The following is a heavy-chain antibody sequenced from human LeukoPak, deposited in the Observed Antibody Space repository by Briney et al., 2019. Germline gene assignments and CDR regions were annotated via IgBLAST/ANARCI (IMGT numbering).Heavy chain of an antibody. Sequence: KPSETLSLTCTVSGGSISSSSYYWGWIRQPPGKGLEWIGSIYYSGSTYYNPSLKSRVTISVDTSKNQFSLKLSFVTAADTAVYYCASADSGYGDYGWVLDYWGQGTLVTVSS. J-gene: IGHJ4*02. D-gene: IGHD4-17*01. CDR1: GGSISSSSYY. CDR2: IYYSGST. CDR3: ASADSGYGDYGWVLDY. V-gene: IGHV4-39*01.